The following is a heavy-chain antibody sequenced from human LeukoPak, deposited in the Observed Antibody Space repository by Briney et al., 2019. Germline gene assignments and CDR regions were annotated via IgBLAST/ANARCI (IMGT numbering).Heavy chain of an antibody. CDR3: ASLYYDYIWGSCYS. Sequence: AGGSLRLSCGGSGFTFKSFSMHWVRQAPGKGLEWVSDISSNSGIKSYADSVKGRFTISRDNSKNTLYLHMKNLRVEDTAVYYCASLYYDYIWGSCYSWGQGTLVTVSS. V-gene: IGHV3-48*01. CDR1: GFTFKSFS. CDR2: ISSNSGIK. J-gene: IGHJ4*02. D-gene: IGHD3-16*01.